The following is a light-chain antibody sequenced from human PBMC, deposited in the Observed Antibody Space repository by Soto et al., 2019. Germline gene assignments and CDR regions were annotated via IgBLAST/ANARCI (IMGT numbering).Light chain of an antibody. Sequence: QSVLTQSPSVSATPGQRVSISCSGSSSNIGSNTVSWYQHVPGTAPKLLIYSNDQRPSAVPGRFSGSKSGSSASLAISGLQSDDEADYYCATWDDSFNVVFSGGTKLTVL. CDR3: ATWDDSFNVV. J-gene: IGLJ2*01. CDR1: SSNIGSNT. CDR2: SND. V-gene: IGLV1-44*01.